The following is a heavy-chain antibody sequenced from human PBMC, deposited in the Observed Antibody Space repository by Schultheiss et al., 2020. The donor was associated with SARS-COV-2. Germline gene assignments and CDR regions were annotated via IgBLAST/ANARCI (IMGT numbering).Heavy chain of an antibody. Sequence: SVKVSCKASGGTFSSYAISWVRQAPGQGLEWMGGIIPIFGTANYAQKFQGRVTITADKSTSTAYMELSSLRSEDTAVYYCASGEEVVPAARHYYYMDVWGKGTTVTVTS. CDR1: GGTFSSYA. V-gene: IGHV1-69*06. CDR3: ASGEEVVPAARHYYYMDV. D-gene: IGHD2-2*01. CDR2: IIPIFGTA. J-gene: IGHJ6*03.